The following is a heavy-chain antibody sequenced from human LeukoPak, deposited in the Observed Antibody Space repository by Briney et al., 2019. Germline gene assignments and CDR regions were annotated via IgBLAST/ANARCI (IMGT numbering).Heavy chain of an antibody. Sequence: SETLSLTCTVSGGSISSYYWSWIRQPPGKGLEWIGSIYHSGSTSYNPSLKSRLTISVDTSKNQFSLKLNFVTAADTAMYYCARLRVAGTRYFDYWGQGTLVTVSS. V-gene: IGHV4-59*08. CDR3: ARLRVAGTRYFDY. D-gene: IGHD6-19*01. CDR2: IYHSGST. J-gene: IGHJ4*02. CDR1: GGSISSYY.